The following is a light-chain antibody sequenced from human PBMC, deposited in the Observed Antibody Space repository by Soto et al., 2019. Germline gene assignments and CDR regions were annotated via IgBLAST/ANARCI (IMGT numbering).Light chain of an antibody. CDR1: SSDVGTYNL. V-gene: IGLV2-23*02. Sequence: QSALTQPASVSGSPGQSITISCTGTSSDVGTYNLVSWFQQHPGKAPKLIIYEVNKRPSGVSDRFSGSKSDNTASLTISGLQAEDEADYYCCSYAGSRTFVVFGGGTKLTVL. CDR3: CSYAGSRTFVV. CDR2: EVN. J-gene: IGLJ2*01.